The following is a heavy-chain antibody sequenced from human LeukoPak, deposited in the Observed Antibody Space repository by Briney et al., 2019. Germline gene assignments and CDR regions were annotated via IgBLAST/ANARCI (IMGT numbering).Heavy chain of an antibody. V-gene: IGHV3-21*01. Sequence: PGGSLRLSCAASGFTFSSYSMNWVRQAPGEGLEWVSSISSSSSYIYYADSVKGRFTISRDNAKNSLYLQMNSLRAEDTVVYYCARGSGSSSLFPDYWGQGTLVTVSS. CDR3: ARGSGSSSLFPDY. CDR2: ISSSSSYI. J-gene: IGHJ4*02. CDR1: GFTFSSYS. D-gene: IGHD6-13*01.